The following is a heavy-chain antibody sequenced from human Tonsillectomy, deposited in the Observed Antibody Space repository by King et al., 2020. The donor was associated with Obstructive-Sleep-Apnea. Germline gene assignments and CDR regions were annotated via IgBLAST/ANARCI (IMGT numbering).Heavy chain of an antibody. J-gene: IGHJ4*02. CDR1: GYTFTGDY. CDR3: ARDMSAYDSTSPAY. D-gene: IGHD3-10*01. V-gene: IGHV1-2*02. Sequence: VQLVESGSEVKKHGASVKVSCKASGYTFTGDYIHWVRQAPGQGLEWMGWISPNSGSTKYAQKFQDRVTMTRDTSIITAYMDLSRLRYDDTAIYYCARDMSAYDSTSPAYWGQGTLVTVSS. CDR2: ISPNSGST.